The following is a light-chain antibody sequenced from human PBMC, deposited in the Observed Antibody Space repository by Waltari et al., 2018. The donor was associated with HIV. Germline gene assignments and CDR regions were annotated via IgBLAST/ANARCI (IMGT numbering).Light chain of an antibody. J-gene: IGLJ3*02. CDR3: QTWGTGMHWV. Sequence: QLVLTQSPSASASLGASVKLTCTLSSGHSSYAIAWHQQQPEKGPRYLMKLNSDGRHSKGDGIPDRFSGSSSGAERYLTISSLQSEDEADYYCQTWGTGMHWVFGGGTKLTVL. CDR1: SGHSSYA. CDR2: LNSDGRH. V-gene: IGLV4-69*01.